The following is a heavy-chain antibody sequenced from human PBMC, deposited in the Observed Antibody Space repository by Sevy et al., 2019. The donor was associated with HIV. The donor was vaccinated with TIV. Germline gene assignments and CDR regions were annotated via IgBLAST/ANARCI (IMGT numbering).Heavy chain of an antibody. CDR2: ISAYNGNT. Sequence: ASVKVSCKASGYTFTSYGISWVQQAPGQGLEWMGWISAYNGNTNYAQKLQGRVTMTTDTSTSTAYMELRSLRSDDTAVYYCARVIDYGDFLYYFDYWGQGTLVTVSS. CDR1: GYTFTSYG. V-gene: IGHV1-18*01. J-gene: IGHJ4*02. CDR3: ARVIDYGDFLYYFDY. D-gene: IGHD4-17*01.